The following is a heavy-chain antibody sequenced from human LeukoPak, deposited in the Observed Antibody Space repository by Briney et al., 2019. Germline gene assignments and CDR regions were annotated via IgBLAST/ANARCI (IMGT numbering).Heavy chain of an antibody. CDR2: ISHDGSTK. CDR1: GFTFSTYG. J-gene: IGHJ6*03. V-gene: IGHV3-30*03. Sequence: GGSLRLSCTASGFTFSTYGMHWVRQAPGKGLEWVTLISHDGSTKYYSDSVKGRFTLSRDNSKNTLYLQMNSLRAEDTAVYYCARAGSWGMVAATPHYYYYYMDVWGKGTTVTVSS. CDR3: ARAGSWGMVAATPHYYYYYMDV. D-gene: IGHD2-15*01.